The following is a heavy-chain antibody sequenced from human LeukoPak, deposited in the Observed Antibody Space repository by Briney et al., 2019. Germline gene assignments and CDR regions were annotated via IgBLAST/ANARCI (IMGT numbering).Heavy chain of an antibody. CDR1: GGSISSYY. J-gene: IGHJ4*02. CDR3: ARNFPKLVAGYYFDY. Sequence: PSETLSLTCTVSGGSISSYYWSWIRQPPGKGLEWIGYIYYSGSTNYNPSLKSRVTISVDTSKNQFSLKLSSVTAADTAVHYCARNFPKLVAGYYFDYWGQGTLVTVSS. V-gene: IGHV4-59*01. CDR2: IYYSGST. D-gene: IGHD6-19*01.